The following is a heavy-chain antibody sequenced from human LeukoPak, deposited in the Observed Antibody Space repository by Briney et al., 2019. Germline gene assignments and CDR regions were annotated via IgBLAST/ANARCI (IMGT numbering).Heavy chain of an antibody. D-gene: IGHD3-3*01. CDR1: GFTFNSYA. Sequence: GGSLRLSCAASGFTFNSYAMSWVRQAPEKGLEWVATISGSGGGTYYADSVKGRFTISRDNAKNSLYLQMNSLRAEDTAVYYCARRGGFDYWGQGTLVTVSS. CDR2: ISGSGGGT. J-gene: IGHJ4*02. V-gene: IGHV3-23*01. CDR3: ARRGGFDY.